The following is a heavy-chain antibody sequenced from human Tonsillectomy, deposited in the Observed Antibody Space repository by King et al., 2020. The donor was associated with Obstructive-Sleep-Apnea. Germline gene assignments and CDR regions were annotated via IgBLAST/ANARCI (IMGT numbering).Heavy chain of an antibody. V-gene: IGHV4-34*01. CDR2: INHSGNT. Sequence: HVQLQQWGAGLLKPSETLSLTCAVYGGSFSDYYWSWIRQPPGKGLEWIGEINHSGNTNYNPSLKSRVTISVDTSKNTFSLQLSSVTAADTAMYYCAKGSSSWYPDYFDYWGQGTLVTVSS. CDR3: AKGSSSWYPDYFDY. J-gene: IGHJ4*02. CDR1: GGSFSDYY. D-gene: IGHD6-13*01.